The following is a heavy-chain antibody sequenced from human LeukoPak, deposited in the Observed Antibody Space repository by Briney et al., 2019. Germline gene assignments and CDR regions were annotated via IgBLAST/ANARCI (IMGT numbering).Heavy chain of an antibody. J-gene: IGHJ5*02. V-gene: IGHV3-9*01. D-gene: IGHD3-10*01. Sequence: GRSLRLSCAASGFTFADYAMHWVRQAPGKGLECVSGISWNSGSIGYADSVKGRFTISRDNAKNSLYLQMNSLRAEDTALYYCAKDSSNYGSGIVSWGQGTLVTVPS. CDR3: AKDSSNYGSGIVS. CDR2: ISWNSGSI. CDR1: GFTFADYA.